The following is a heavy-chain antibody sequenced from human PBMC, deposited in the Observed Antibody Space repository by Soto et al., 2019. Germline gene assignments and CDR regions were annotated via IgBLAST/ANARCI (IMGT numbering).Heavy chain of an antibody. J-gene: IGHJ4*02. V-gene: IGHV1-69*13. CDR2: IIPIFGTA. CDR3: ATAPYSSGWYGGGYFDY. CDR1: GGTFSSYA. Sequence: SVKVSCKASGGTFSSYAISWVRQAPGQGLEWMGGIIPIFGTANYAQKFQGRVTITADESTSTAYMELSSLRSEDTAVYYCATAPYSSGWYGGGYFDYWGQGTLVTVSS. D-gene: IGHD6-19*01.